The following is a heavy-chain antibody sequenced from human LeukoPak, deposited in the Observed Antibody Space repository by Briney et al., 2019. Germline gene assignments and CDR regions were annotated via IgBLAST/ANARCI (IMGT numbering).Heavy chain of an antibody. D-gene: IGHD2-2*01. Sequence: GSVKVSCKASGYTFTSYGISWVRQAPGQGLEWMGWISAYNGNTNYAQKLQGRVTMTTDTSTSTAYMELRSLRSDDTAVYYCARDRTDIVVVPAAKDAFDIWGQGTMVTVPS. CDR2: ISAYNGNT. CDR1: GYTFTSYG. V-gene: IGHV1-18*01. J-gene: IGHJ3*02. CDR3: ARDRTDIVVVPAAKDAFDI.